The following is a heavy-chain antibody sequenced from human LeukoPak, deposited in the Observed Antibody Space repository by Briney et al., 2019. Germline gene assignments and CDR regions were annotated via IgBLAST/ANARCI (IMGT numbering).Heavy chain of an antibody. J-gene: IGHJ6*02. CDR3: ARGNTLEV. Sequence: GGSLRLSCSTSGFHFTTWWMIWVRQAPGKGLEWVASVHQEGIEASYSDSVRGRFTISRDNVRNSAYLQMNSLRSEDTAIYYCARGNTLEVWGQGATVIVSS. CDR1: GFHFTTWW. D-gene: IGHD2/OR15-2a*01. V-gene: IGHV3-7*01. CDR2: VHQEGIEA.